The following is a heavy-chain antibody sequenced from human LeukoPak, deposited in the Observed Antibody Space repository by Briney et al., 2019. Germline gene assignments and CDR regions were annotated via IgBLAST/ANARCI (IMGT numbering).Heavy chain of an antibody. Sequence: SETLSLTCAVYGGSFSGYYWSWIRQPPGKGLEWIGEINHSGSTNYNPSLKSRVTISVDTSKSQFSLKLSSVTAADTAVYYCARISGYDDPWGQGTLVTVSS. J-gene: IGHJ5*02. CDR2: INHSGST. V-gene: IGHV4-34*01. CDR3: ARISGYDDP. CDR1: GGSFSGYY. D-gene: IGHD5-12*01.